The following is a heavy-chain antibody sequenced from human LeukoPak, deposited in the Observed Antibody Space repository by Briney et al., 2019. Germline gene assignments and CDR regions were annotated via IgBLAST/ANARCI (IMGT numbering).Heavy chain of an antibody. CDR2: IIPIFGTA. CDR1: GGTFSSYA. V-gene: IGHV1-69*13. D-gene: IGHD4-17*01. CDR3: VAGDYSDYYYYGMDV. J-gene: IGHJ6*02. Sequence: SVKVSCKASGGTFSSYAISWVRQAPGQGLEWMGGIIPIFGTANYAQKFQGRVTITADESTSTAYMELSSLRSEDTAVYYCVAGDYSDYYYYGMDVWGQGTTVTVSS.